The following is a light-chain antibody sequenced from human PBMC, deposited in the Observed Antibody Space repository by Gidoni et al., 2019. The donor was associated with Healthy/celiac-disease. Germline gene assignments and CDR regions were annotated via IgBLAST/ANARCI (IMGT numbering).Light chain of an antibody. V-gene: IGLV2-8*01. J-gene: IGLJ1*01. CDR1: SSDVGGYNY. CDR2: EVN. CDR3: SSYAGTNFYV. Sequence: QSALTQPPSASGSPGQSVTISCTGTSSDVGGYNYVSWYQQHPGKVPNLMIYEVNKRPSGVPDRFSGSKSGNTASLTVSGLQAEDEADYYCSSYAGTNFYVFGTGTKVTVL.